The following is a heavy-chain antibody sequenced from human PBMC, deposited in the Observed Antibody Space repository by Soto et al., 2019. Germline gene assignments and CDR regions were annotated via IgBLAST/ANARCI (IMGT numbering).Heavy chain of an antibody. D-gene: IGHD2-15*01. V-gene: IGHV4-59*12. CDR2: IYYSGST. CDR3: AREGGGYCSGGSCQVDY. CDR1: GGSITSYY. J-gene: IGHJ4*02. Sequence: SETLSLTCTVSGGSITSYYWSWIRQPPGKGLEWIGYIYYSGSTNYNPSLKSRVTISLDTSKNQFSLKLSSVTAADTAVYYCAREGGGYCSGGSCQVDYWGQGTLVTVSS.